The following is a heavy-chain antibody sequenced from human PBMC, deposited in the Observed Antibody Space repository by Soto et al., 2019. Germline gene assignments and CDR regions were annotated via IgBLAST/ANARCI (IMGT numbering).Heavy chain of an antibody. CDR1: GFTFSSYA. V-gene: IGHV3-23*01. Sequence: EVQLLESGGGLVQPGGSLRLSCAASGFTFSSYAMSWVRQAPGKGLEWVSAISGSGGSTYYADSVKGRFTISIDNSKITLYLQLISLIAEDTTVYYCAKQAATDNWFDPWGPGTLVTVSS. CDR2: ISGSGGST. D-gene: IGHD2-15*01. CDR3: AKQAATDNWFDP. J-gene: IGHJ5*02.